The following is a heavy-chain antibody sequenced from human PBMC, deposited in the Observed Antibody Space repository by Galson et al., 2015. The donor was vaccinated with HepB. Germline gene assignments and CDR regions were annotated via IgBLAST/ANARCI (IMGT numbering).Heavy chain of an antibody. J-gene: IGHJ3*02. Sequence: SLRLSCAASGFTFSSYWMHWVRQAPGKGLVWVSRINSDGSSTSYADSVKGRFTISRDNAKNTLYLQMNSLRAEDTAVYYCASKSGYDWKEDAFDIWGQGTMVTVSS. CDR3: ASKSGYDWKEDAFDI. V-gene: IGHV3-74*01. D-gene: IGHD5-12*01. CDR2: INSDGSST. CDR1: GFTFSSYW.